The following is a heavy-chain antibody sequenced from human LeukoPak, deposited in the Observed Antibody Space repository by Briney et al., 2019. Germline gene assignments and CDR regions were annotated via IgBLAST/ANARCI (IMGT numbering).Heavy chain of an antibody. D-gene: IGHD4-17*01. CDR2: ISYDGSNK. Sequence: GGSLRLSCAASGFTFSSYGMHWVRQASGKGLEWVAVISYDGSNKYYADSVKGRFTISRDNSKNTLYLQMNSLRAEDTAVYYCAKDLNDYDYGDDVWAFDIWGQGTMVTVSS. CDR3: AKDLNDYDYGDDVWAFDI. J-gene: IGHJ3*02. V-gene: IGHV3-30*18. CDR1: GFTFSSYG.